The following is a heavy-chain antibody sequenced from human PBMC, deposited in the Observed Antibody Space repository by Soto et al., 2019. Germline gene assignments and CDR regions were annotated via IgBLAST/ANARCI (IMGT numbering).Heavy chain of an antibody. CDR3: AREDVVVVAATQQKLRVDYFDP. Sequence: SETLSLTCAVYGGSFSGYYWSWIRQPPGKGLEWIGEINHSGSTNYNPSLKSRVTISVDTSKNQFSLKLSSVTAADTAVYYCAREDVVVVAATQQKLRVDYFDPWGQGTLVTVSS. CDR2: INHSGST. CDR1: GGSFSGYY. D-gene: IGHD2-15*01. J-gene: IGHJ4*02. V-gene: IGHV4-34*01.